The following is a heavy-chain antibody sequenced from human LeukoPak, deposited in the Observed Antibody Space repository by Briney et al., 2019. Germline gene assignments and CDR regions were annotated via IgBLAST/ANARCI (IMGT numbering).Heavy chain of an antibody. CDR2: IDPSDSYT. D-gene: IGHD4-17*01. CDR1: GYSFTSYW. V-gene: IGHV5-10-1*01. CDR3: ILPLSDDYGDYRAFDI. Sequence: GESLQISCKGSGYSFTSYWISWVRQMPGKGLEWMGRIDPSDSYTNYSPSFQGHVTISADKSISTAYLQWSSLKASDTAMYYCILPLSDDYGDYRAFDIWGQGTMVTVSS. J-gene: IGHJ3*02.